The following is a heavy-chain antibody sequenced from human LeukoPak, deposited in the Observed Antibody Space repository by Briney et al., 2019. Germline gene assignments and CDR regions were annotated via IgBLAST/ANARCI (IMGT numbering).Heavy chain of an antibody. J-gene: IGHJ4*02. Sequence: PSETLSLTCAVYGGSFSGYYWSWIRQPPGKGLEWIGEINHSGSTNYNPSLKSRVTILVDTSKNQFSLKLSSVTAADTAVYYCARRHCSSTSCRNDEFDYWGQGTLVTVSS. CDR2: INHSGST. CDR1: GGSFSGYY. CDR3: ARRHCSSTSCRNDEFDY. V-gene: IGHV4-34*01. D-gene: IGHD2-2*01.